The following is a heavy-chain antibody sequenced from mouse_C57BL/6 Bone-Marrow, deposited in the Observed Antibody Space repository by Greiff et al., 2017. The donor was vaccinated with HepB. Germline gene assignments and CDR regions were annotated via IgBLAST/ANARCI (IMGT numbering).Heavy chain of an antibody. CDR3: ASIDDDWPY. Sequence: QVQLQQSGAELARPGASVKLSCKASGYTFTSYGISWVKQRTGQGLEWIGEIYPRSGNTYYNEKFKGKATLTADKSSSTAYMELRSLTSEDSAVYFCASIDDDWPYWGQGTSVTVSS. V-gene: IGHV1-81*01. J-gene: IGHJ4*01. CDR2: IYPRSGNT. CDR1: GYTFTSYG. D-gene: IGHD2-4*01.